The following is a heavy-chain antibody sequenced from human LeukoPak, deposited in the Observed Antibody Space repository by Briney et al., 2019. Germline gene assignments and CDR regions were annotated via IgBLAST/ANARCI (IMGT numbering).Heavy chain of an antibody. V-gene: IGHV3-30*02. D-gene: IGHD6-13*01. J-gene: IGHJ4*02. CDR3: AKVAPYSSSWFPFDY. Sequence: GGSLRLSRAASGFTFSSYGMHWVRQAPGKGLEWVAFIRYDGSNKYYADSVKGRFTISRDNSKNTLYLQMNSLRAEDTAVYYCAKVAPYSSSWFPFDYWGQGTLVTVSS. CDR2: IRYDGSNK. CDR1: GFTFSSYG.